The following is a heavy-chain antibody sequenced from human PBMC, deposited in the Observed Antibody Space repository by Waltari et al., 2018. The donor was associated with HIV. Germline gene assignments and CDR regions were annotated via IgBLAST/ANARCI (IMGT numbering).Heavy chain of an antibody. Sequence: QVQLQQWGAGLLRPSGTLSLTCAVYRGSFSDHSWTWVRQAPGTGLQWLGEINHSGTTLYDNSLPVPLAISRDASKNQFSLTLKAVTASATAVYFFARNALQWSATNSDFWTGHPDHYSAIDAWGQGTTVLVSS. CDR2: INHSGTT. J-gene: IGHJ6*02. V-gene: IGHV4-34*01. CDR1: RGSFSDHS. D-gene: IGHD3-3*01. CDR3: ARNALQWSATNSDFWTGHPDHYSAIDA.